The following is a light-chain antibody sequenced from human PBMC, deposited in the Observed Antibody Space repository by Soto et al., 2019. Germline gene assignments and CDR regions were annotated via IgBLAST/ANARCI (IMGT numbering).Light chain of an antibody. V-gene: IGKV3-20*01. Sequence: EILLTQSPGTLSLSPGERAILSCRASQSVSSSYLDWYQQKPGQAPRLIIYGASNRATGIPDRFSGSGSGTDFTLTIRRLEPEDFAVYYCQQYGSSPLTFGQGTKVEIK. CDR2: GAS. J-gene: IGKJ1*01. CDR1: QSVSSSY. CDR3: QQYGSSPLT.